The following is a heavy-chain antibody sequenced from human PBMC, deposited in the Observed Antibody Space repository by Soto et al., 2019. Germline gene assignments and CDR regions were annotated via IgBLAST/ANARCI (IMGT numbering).Heavy chain of an antibody. V-gene: IGHV4-59*01. CDR2: IYYSGST. Sequence: SETLSLTCTVSGGSISSYYWSWIRQPPGKGLEWIGYIYYSGSTNYNPSLKSRVTISVDTSKNQFSLKLSSVAAADTAVYYCARVGYDYGDYGLDYWGQGTLVTVSS. CDR1: GGSISSYY. J-gene: IGHJ4*02. CDR3: ARVGYDYGDYGLDY. D-gene: IGHD4-17*01.